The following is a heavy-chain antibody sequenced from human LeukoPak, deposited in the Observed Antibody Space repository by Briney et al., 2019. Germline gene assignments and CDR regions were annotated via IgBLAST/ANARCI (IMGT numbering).Heavy chain of an antibody. D-gene: IGHD3-9*01. V-gene: IGHV3-23*01. J-gene: IGHJ4*02. CDR3: AKGPILTGFGY. CDR1: GFTFSSYA. CDR2: ISGSGGST. Sequence: GGSLRLSCAASGFTFSSYAMSWVRQAPGKGLEWVSAISGSGGSTYYADSVKGRFTISRDNSKNTLYLQMSSLRAEDTAVYYCAKGPILTGFGYWGQGTLVTVSS.